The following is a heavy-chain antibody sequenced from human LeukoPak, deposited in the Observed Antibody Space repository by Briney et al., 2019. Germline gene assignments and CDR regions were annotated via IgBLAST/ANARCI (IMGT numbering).Heavy chain of an antibody. CDR3: AKDIPSSVDSSGY. CDR2: ISGDGGST. D-gene: IGHD6-25*01. CDR1: GFTFSSYW. V-gene: IGHV3-43*02. J-gene: IGHJ4*02. Sequence: GGSLRLSCAASGFTFSSYWMHWVRQAPGKGLEWVSLISGDGGSTYYADSVKGRFTISRNNSKNSLYLQMNSLRTEDTALYYCAKDIPSSVDSSGYWGQGTLVAVSS.